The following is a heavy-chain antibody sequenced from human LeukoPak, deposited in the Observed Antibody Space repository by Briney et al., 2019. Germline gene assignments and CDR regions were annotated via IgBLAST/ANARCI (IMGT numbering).Heavy chain of an antibody. D-gene: IGHD3-22*01. J-gene: IGHJ4*02. CDR2: IIPIFGTA. Sequence: SVKVSCKASGGTFSSYAISWVRQAPGQGLEWMGGIIPIFGTANYAQKFQGRVTITADESISTAYMELSRLRSDDTAVYYCARTYYYDSSGYYYVYWGQGTLVTVSS. CDR3: ARTYYYDSSGYYYVY. CDR1: GGTFSSYA. V-gene: IGHV1-69*13.